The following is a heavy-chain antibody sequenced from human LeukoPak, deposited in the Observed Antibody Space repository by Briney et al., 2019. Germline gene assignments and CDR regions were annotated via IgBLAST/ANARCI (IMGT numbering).Heavy chain of an antibody. V-gene: IGHV3-30*18. CDR3: AKEFGSWYFYFDY. Sequence: GGSLRLSCAASGFTFSSYGMHWVRQAPGKGLEWVAVISYDGSNKYYADSVKGRFTISRDNSKNTLYLQMNSLRAEDTAVYYCAKEFGSWYFYFDYWGQGTLVTVSS. J-gene: IGHJ4*02. CDR1: GFTFSSYG. D-gene: IGHD6-13*01. CDR2: ISYDGSNK.